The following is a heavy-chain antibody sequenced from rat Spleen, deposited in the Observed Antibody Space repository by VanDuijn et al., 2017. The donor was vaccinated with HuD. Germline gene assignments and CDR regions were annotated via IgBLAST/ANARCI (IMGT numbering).Heavy chain of an antibody. CDR1: GFSLTSNG. CDR2: ISSGGST. V-gene: IGHV2S12*01. D-gene: IGHD1-4*01. J-gene: IGHJ4*01. Sequence: QVQLKESGPGLVQPSQTLSLTCTVSGFSLTSNGVSWVRQPPGKGLEWIAAISSGGSTYYNSALKSRLSISRDTSKSQVFLKMNSLQTEDTAIYFCTRRLPGYEMDAWGQGASVTVSS. CDR3: TRRLPGYEMDA.